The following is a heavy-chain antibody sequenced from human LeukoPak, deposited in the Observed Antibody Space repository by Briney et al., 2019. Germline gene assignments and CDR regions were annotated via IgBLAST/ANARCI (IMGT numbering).Heavy chain of an antibody. CDR2: IYYSGST. V-gene: IGHV4-39*01. CDR1: ADSISSSGYY. J-gene: IGHJ5*02. CDR3: ARHSLEQQLYWFDP. Sequence: SETLSLTCPGSADSISSSGYYWGWIRQPPGKGLEWIGTIYYSGSTYYNPSLKSRVTISVDTSKNQFSLRLSSVTAADTAVYYCARHSLEQQLYWFDPWGQGTLVTVSS. D-gene: IGHD6-13*01.